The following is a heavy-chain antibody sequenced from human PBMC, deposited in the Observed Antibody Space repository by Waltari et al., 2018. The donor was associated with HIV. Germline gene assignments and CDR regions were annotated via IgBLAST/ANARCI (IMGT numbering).Heavy chain of an antibody. Sequence: EVQLVESGGALVQPGGSLRLSCVASGFTVSSNYMSWVRQAPGKGLEWVSIIYSGGTTHYADSVKDRFTISRDNSKNTVYLQMDSLRVEDTAVYYCARAPTITTNFDYWGQGTLVTVSS. CDR3: ARAPTITTNFDY. CDR2: IYSGGTT. V-gene: IGHV3-66*01. CDR1: GFTVSSNY. J-gene: IGHJ4*02. D-gene: IGHD4-4*01.